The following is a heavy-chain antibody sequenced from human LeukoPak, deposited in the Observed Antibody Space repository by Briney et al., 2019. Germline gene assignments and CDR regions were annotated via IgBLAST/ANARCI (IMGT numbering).Heavy chain of an antibody. CDR3: ARDLLAAAGTYYYYYGMDV. CDR1: GYTFTGYY. J-gene: IGHJ6*02. D-gene: IGHD6-13*01. V-gene: IGHV1-2*02. CDR2: INPNSGGT. Sequence: ASVKVSCKASGYTFTGYYMHWVRQAPGQGLEWMGWINPNSGGTNYAQKFQGRVTMTRDTSISTAYMELSRLRSDDTAVYYCARDLLAAAGTYYYYYGMDVWGQGTTVTVSS.